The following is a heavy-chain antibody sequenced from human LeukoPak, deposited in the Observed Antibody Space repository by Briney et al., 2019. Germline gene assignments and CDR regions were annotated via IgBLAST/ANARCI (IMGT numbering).Heavy chain of an antibody. J-gene: IGHJ4*02. D-gene: IGHD6-6*01. CDR2: ISSSSSYI. V-gene: IGHV3-21*01. CDR3: ARDRTFGSSSGD. Sequence: GGSLRLSCAASGFTFSSYSMNWVRQAPGKELEWVSSISSSSSYIYYADSVKGRFTISRDNAKNSLYLQMNSLRAEDTAVYYCARDRTFGSSSGDWGQGTLVTVSS. CDR1: GFTFSSYS.